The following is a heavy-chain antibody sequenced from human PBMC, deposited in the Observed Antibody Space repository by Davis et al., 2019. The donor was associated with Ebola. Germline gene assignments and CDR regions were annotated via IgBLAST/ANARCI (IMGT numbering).Heavy chain of an antibody. CDR3: AKGWLRSGIRY. J-gene: IGHJ4*02. CDR2: TYYSSKWYH. Sequence: PSETLSLTCAISGYSVSSGGWNWIRQSPSRGLEWLGRTYYSSKWYHDYAVSVKSRITINPDTSKNQFSLQLNSVTPEDTAVYYCAKGWLRSGIRYWGQGTLVTVSS. D-gene: IGHD5-12*01. V-gene: IGHV6-1*01. CDR1: GYSVSSGG.